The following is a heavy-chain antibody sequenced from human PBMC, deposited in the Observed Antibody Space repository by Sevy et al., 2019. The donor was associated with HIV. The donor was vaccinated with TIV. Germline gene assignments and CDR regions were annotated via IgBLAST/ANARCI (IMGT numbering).Heavy chain of an antibody. CDR1: GFIFSDYY. V-gene: IGHV3-11*01. D-gene: IGHD2-15*01. J-gene: IGHJ3*02. Sequence: GGSLRLSCAASGFIFSDYYMNWIRQAPGKGLEWVSYISSTGGSDIYYEYSVKGRFTISRDNAKNSLYLQMNSLGAEDTAVYYCAREAIVSPDAFDIWGQGTMVTVSS. CDR3: AREAIVSPDAFDI. CDR2: ISSTGGSDI.